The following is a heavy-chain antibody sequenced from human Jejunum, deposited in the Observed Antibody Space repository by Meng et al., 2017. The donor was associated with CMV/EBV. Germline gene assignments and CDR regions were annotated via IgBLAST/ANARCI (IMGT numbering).Heavy chain of an antibody. Sequence: QVQVMQSGAEVKEPGSSMKVSCKSSGGSVNNYAFNWVRQAPGQGLEWMGGIIAIFKTPNYAQKFQGRLTITADESTGTSYMELTCLTSEDTAVYYCARGFLNGYQPFDYWGQGTLVTVSS. CDR2: IIAIFKTP. J-gene: IGHJ4*02. V-gene: IGHV1-69*12. CDR3: ARGFLNGYQPFDY. CDR1: GGSVNNYA. D-gene: IGHD5-24*01.